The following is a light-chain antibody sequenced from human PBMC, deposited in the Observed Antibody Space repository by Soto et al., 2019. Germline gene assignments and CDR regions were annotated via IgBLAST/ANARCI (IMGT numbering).Light chain of an antibody. Sequence: EIVLTQSPGTLSLSPGERATLSCRASQSVSRSYLAWYQQKPGQAPRLLIYGASSRATGIPDMFSGSGSGTDFTLTISRLEPEDFAVYYCLQYGSSPPCTFGPGTKVDIK. CDR3: LQYGSSPPCT. J-gene: IGKJ3*01. CDR2: GAS. V-gene: IGKV3-20*01. CDR1: QSVSRSY.